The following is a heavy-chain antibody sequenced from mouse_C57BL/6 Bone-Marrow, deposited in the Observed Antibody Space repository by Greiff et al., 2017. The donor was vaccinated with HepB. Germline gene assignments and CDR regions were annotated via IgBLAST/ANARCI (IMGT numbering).Heavy chain of an antibody. CDR1: GFTFSNYW. CDR2: IRLKSDNYAT. V-gene: IGHV6-3*01. Sequence: EVKLMESGGGLVQPGGSMKLSCVASGFTFSNYWMNWVRQSPGKGLEWVAQIRLKSDNYATHYAESVKGRFTISRDDSKSSVYLQMNNLRAEDTGIYYCKLTPYFDYWGQGTTLTVSS. D-gene: IGHD2-12*01. J-gene: IGHJ2*01. CDR3: KLTPYFDY.